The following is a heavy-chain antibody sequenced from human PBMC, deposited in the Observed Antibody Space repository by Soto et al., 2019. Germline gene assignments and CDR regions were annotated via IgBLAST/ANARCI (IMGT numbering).Heavy chain of an antibody. CDR3: ARHRDSSDLDY. CDR1: GYSFTNYW. Sequence: EVQLVQSGAEVKKPAESLRISCKVSGYSFTNYWISWVRQMPGKGLEWMGRIDPSDSSTNYSPSFQGHVTISADKSISTAYLQWSSLKASDTAMYYCARHRDSSDLDYWGQGTLVTVSS. CDR2: IDPSDSST. J-gene: IGHJ4*02. V-gene: IGHV5-10-1*01. D-gene: IGHD3-22*01.